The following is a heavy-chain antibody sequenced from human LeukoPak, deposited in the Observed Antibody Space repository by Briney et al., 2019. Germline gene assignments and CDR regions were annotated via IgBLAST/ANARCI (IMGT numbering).Heavy chain of an antibody. J-gene: IGHJ4*02. CDR3: ARALGARGVDPDY. CDR1: GFTFSSYS. V-gene: IGHV3-21*01. CDR2: ISSSSSYI. Sequence: GGSLRLSCAASGFTFSSYSMNWVRQAPGKGLEWVSSISSSSSYIYYADSVKGRFTISRDNAKNSLYLQMNSLRAEDTAVYYCARALGARGVDPDYWGQGTLVTVSS. D-gene: IGHD3-10*01.